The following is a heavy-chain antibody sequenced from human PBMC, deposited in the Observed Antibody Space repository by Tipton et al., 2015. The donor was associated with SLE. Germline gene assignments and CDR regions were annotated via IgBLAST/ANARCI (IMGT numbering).Heavy chain of an antibody. D-gene: IGHD2-2*01. J-gene: IGHJ2*01. CDR3: ATAGGSTSRFYCGYFDL. V-gene: IGHV4-39*07. CDR1: GGSISSSSYY. Sequence: TLSLTCTVSGGSISSSSYYWGWIRQPPGKGLEWIGSIYYSGSTYYNPSLKSRVTISVDTSKNQFSLKLSSVTAADTAVYYCATAGGSTSRFYCGYFDLWGRGTLVTVSS. CDR2: IYYSGST.